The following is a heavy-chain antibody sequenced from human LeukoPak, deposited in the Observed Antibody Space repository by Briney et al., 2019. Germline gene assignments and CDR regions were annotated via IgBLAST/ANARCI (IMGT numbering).Heavy chain of an antibody. Sequence: ASVKVSCKASGYTFTGYYMHWVRQAPGQGLEWMGWINPNSGGTNYAQKFQSRVTMTRDTSISTAYMELSRLRSDDTAVYYCARGRGIYDYYYYYYMDVWGKGTTVTVSS. V-gene: IGHV1-2*02. D-gene: IGHD3-10*01. CDR1: GYTFTGYY. CDR2: INPNSGGT. J-gene: IGHJ6*03. CDR3: ARGRGIYDYYYYYYMDV.